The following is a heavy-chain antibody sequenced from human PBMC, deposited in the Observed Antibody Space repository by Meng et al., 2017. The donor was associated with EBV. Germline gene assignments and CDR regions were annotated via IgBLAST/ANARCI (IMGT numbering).Heavy chain of an antibody. Sequence: QVPLGQSWVEVKHRGSSVQVACKTSVGGHRSFAISWVRQATGQGLEWMGGIIPIFQKTNYAQKFKGRLHIIADESSATTYMELSSLRSEDTAIYYCASAEHYGDYVFEYWGQGTLVTVSS. CDR3: ASAEHYGDYVFEY. CDR2: IIPIFQKT. D-gene: IGHD4-17*01. J-gene: IGHJ4*02. CDR1: VGGHRSFA. V-gene: IGHV1-69*01.